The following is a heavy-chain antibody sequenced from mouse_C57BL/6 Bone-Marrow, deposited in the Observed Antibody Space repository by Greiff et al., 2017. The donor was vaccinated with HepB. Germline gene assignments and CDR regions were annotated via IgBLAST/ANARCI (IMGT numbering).Heavy chain of an antibody. CDR1: GFTFSDYG. CDR2: ISNLAYSI. J-gene: IGHJ2*01. Sequence: EVKLMESGGGLVQPGGSLKLSCAASGFTFSDYGMAWVRQAPRKGPEWVAFISNLAYSIYYADTVTGRFTISRENAKNTLYLEMSSLRSEDTAMYYCARQGGIYYDYDEVYFDYWGQGTTLTVSS. D-gene: IGHD2-4*01. CDR3: ARQGGIYYDYDEVYFDY. V-gene: IGHV5-15*01.